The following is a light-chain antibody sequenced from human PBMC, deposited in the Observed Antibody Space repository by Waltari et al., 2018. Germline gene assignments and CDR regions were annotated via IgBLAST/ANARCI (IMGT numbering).Light chain of an antibody. J-gene: IGKJ4*01. CDR2: SAS. CDR3: QQYDGSVLT. V-gene: IGKV3-20*01. CDR1: QTINNNF. Sequence: IVLTQSPDTLSLSPGQRATLSCRASQTINNNFLVWYQQKPGQAPRLIIHSASSRATAFPDRFSGSGSGTDFTLTISSLKPEDSAVYYCQQYDGSVLTFGGGTKVEI.